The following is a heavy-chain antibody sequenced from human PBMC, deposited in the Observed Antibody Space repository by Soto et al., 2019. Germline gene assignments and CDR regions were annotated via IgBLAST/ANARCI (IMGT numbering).Heavy chain of an antibody. V-gene: IGHV1-2*02. CDR3: ARDYDKSGYDYFDP. D-gene: IGHD3-22*01. J-gene: IGHJ5*02. CDR2: IDPKSGDT. Sequence: QVQLIQSGAEVKKPGASVTVSCKASEYSFTGHYLHWVRQAPGQGLEWMGWIDPKSGDTNYAQKFQDRATMTRDTSISTAYMDLSRLRSDDTAVYYCARDYDKSGYDYFDPWGQGTLVTVSS. CDR1: EYSFTGHY.